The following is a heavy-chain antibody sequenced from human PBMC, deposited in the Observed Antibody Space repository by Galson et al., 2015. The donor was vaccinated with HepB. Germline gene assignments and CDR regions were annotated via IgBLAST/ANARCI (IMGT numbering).Heavy chain of an antibody. CDR1: GYTFTSYA. CDR2: MNPNRGHT. Sequence: SVKVSCKASGYTFTSYAINWVRQATGQGPEWMGWMNPNRGHTGYAQKFQGRVTMTRNTSISTAYMELSSLRSEDTAVYYCARGPWAMDVWGQGTTVTV. J-gene: IGHJ6*02. V-gene: IGHV1-8*01. CDR3: ARGPWAMDV. D-gene: IGHD3-16*01.